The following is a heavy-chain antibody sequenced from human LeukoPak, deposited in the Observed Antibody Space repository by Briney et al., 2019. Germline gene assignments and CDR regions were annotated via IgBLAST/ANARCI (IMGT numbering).Heavy chain of an antibody. Sequence: PGGSLRLSCAASGFTVSSNYMSWVRQAPGKGLEWVSSVYNDGSTNYADSAKGRFTMSRDNSKNTLYLQMNSLRDEDTAVYYCAGERVYHGSGGGLSEALLWYYYGMDVWGQGTTVTVSS. CDR1: GFTVSSNY. D-gene: IGHD3-10*01. CDR3: AGERVYHGSGGGLSEALLWYYYGMDV. V-gene: IGHV3-53*01. J-gene: IGHJ6*02. CDR2: VYNDGST.